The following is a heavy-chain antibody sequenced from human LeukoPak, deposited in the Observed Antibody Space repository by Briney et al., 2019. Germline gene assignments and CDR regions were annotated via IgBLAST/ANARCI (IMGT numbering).Heavy chain of an antibody. CDR3: ARDRLFYDILTGYYRDYYMDV. CDR1: GYTFTSYG. J-gene: IGHJ6*03. Sequence: ASVKVSCKASGYTFTSYGISWVRQAPGQGLEWMGWISAYNGNIKYAQKLQGRVTMTTDTSTSTAYMELRSLRSDDTAVYYCARDRLFYDILTGYYRDYYMDVWGKGTTVTVSS. V-gene: IGHV1-18*01. CDR2: ISAYNGNI. D-gene: IGHD3-9*01.